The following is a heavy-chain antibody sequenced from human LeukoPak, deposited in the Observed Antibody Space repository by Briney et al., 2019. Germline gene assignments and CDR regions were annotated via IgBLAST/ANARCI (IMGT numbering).Heavy chain of an antibody. D-gene: IGHD5-24*01. CDR2: ITGGGTSI. Sequence: GGSLRLSCAASGFTFSDYYMTWIRQAPGKGLEWVSYITGGGTSIYYADSVKGRFTISRDNAKNSLYLQMNSLRAEDTAVYYCARDSPKGRDGYNSYFDYWGQGTLVTVSS. CDR1: GFTFSDYY. CDR3: ARDSPKGRDGYNSYFDY. J-gene: IGHJ4*02. V-gene: IGHV3-11*01.